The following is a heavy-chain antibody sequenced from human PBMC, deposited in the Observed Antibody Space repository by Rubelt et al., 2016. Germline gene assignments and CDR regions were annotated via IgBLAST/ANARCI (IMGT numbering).Heavy chain of an antibody. CDR2: INHSGST. D-gene: IGHD1-26*01. Sequence: QVQLQESGPGLVKPSETLSLTCTVSGYSISSGYYWGWIRQPPGKGLEWIGEINHSGSTNYNPSLKSRVTISVDTSKNQFSLKLSSVTAADTAVYYCARGGPSGSYQYWGQGTLVTVSS. J-gene: IGHJ4*02. CDR1: GYSISSGYY. CDR3: ARGGPSGSYQY. V-gene: IGHV4-38-2*02.